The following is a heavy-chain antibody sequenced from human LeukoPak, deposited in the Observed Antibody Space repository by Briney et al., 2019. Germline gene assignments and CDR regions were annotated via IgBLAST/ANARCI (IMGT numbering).Heavy chain of an antibody. Sequence: PGRSLRLSCAASGFTFSGYAMQWVRQAPGKGLGWVAVILYDGTNKYYADSVKGRFTISRDNSKSTLYLQMDSLRPEDTAVYYCARGWPPDYWGQGTLVTVSS. V-gene: IGHV3-30-3*01. J-gene: IGHJ4*02. CDR2: ILYDGTNK. CDR1: GFTFSGYA. D-gene: IGHD5-24*01. CDR3: ARGWPPDY.